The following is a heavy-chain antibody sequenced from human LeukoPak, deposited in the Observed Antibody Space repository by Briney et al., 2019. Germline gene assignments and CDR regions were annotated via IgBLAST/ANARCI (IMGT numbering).Heavy chain of an antibody. V-gene: IGHV3-33*01. CDR2: IWYDETNK. Sequence: GGSLRLSCAASGFTFSSYGMHWVRQAPGKGLEWVAVIWYDETNKYYADSVKGRFTISRDNSKNTLYLQMTSLRAEDTAMYYCARDYYDFLTGYSGTDYWGQGTLVTVSS. CDR3: ARDYYDFLTGYSGTDY. J-gene: IGHJ4*02. D-gene: IGHD3-9*01. CDR1: GFTFSSYG.